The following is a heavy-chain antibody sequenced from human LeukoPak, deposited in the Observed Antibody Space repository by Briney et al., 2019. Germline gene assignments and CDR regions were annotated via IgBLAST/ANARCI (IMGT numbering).Heavy chain of an antibody. CDR3: ARDRGSGWYVDY. CDR1: GFTFSSYE. D-gene: IGHD6-19*01. J-gene: IGHJ4*02. Sequence: GGSLRLSCAASGFTFSSYEMNWVRQAPGKGLEWVSYISSSGSTINYADSVKGRFTISRDNAKNSLYLQMNSLRAEDTAVYYCARDRGSGWYVDYWGQGTLVTVSS. V-gene: IGHV3-48*03. CDR2: ISSSGSTI.